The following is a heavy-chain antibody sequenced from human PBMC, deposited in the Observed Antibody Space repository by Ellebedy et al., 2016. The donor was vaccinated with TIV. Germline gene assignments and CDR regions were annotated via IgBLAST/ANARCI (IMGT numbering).Heavy chain of an antibody. CDR1: GFTFDDYG. J-gene: IGHJ4*02. V-gene: IGHV3-9*01. D-gene: IGHD6-19*01. CDR2: ISWNSAYM. CDR3: ARDFDSTGWPQHFDY. Sequence: GGSLRLSXAASGFTFDDYGMHWVRQPPGKGLEWVSGISWNSAYMGYADSVKGRFTISRDDAKNSLYLQMNSLRPEDTALYYCARDFDSTGWPQHFDYWGQGTLVTVSS.